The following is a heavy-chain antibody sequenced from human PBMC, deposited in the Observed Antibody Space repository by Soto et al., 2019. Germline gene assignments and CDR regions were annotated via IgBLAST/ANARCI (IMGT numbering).Heavy chain of an antibody. CDR2: ISKRTTT. Sequence: QVHLLESGPGLVKPSQTLSLTCSVSGDSFSPVDYFCAWIRQPPGQPLEYIGYISKRTTTYYNPSFERRVAITVDTSKSQFSLHVISVTAADTSVYFWARGRYCLSCRCIPNRLDFWGQGPLVTVSS. V-gene: IGHV4-30-4*01. J-gene: IGHJ4*02. CDR3: ARGRYCLSCRCIPNRLDF. D-gene: IGHD2-15*01. CDR1: GDSFSPVDYF.